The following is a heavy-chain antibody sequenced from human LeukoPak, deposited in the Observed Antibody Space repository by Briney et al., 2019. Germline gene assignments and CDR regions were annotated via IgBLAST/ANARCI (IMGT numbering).Heavy chain of an antibody. CDR1: GDSISSHC. Sequence: SETLSLTCTVSGDSISSHCWSWIRRPPGQGLEWIGYIYNSETTNYNPSLKYHASISGDTSKTQFSPKLTSVPAANTAVYDCARHIQEDCTKSLCYFGPGDYWGQGTLVTVSS. D-gene: IGHD2-8*01. CDR3: ARHIQEDCTKSLCYFGPGDY. J-gene: IGHJ4*02. V-gene: IGHV4-59*08. CDR2: IYNSETT.